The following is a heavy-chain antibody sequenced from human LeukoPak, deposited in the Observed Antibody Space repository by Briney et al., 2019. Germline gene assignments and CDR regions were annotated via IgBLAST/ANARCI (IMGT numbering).Heavy chain of an antibody. CDR3: AKAVTGTPLRFDY. CDR1: GFTFSSYA. D-gene: IGHD1-7*01. CDR2: TSGSGGST. J-gene: IGHJ4*02. Sequence: SGGSLRLSCAASGFTFSSYAMRWVRQAPGKGREWVSATSGSGGSTYYADSVKGRFTISRDNSKNTLYLQMNSLRAEDTAVYYCAKAVTGTPLRFDYWGQGTLVTVSS. V-gene: IGHV3-23*01.